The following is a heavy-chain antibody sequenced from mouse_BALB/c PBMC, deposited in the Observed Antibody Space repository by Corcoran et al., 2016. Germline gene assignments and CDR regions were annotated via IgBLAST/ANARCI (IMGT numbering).Heavy chain of an antibody. V-gene: IGHV3-6*02. CDR3: ARVGRRSYYAMDY. CDR1: GYSITSGYY. J-gene: IGHJ4*01. D-gene: IGHD1-1*01. CDR2: ISYDGSN. Sequence: DVQLQASGPGLVKPSQSLSLTCSVTGYSITSGYYWNWIRQFPGNKLECMGYISYDGSNNYNPSLKNRISITRDTAKNQFFLKLNSVTTEDTATYYCARVGRRSYYAMDYWGQGTSVTVSS.